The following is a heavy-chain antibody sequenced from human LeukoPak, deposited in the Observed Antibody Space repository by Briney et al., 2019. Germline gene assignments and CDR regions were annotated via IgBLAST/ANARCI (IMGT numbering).Heavy chain of an antibody. Sequence: GGSLRLSCAASGFTFSSYSMNWVRQAPGKGLEWVSYISSSSSTIYYADSVKGRFTISRDNAKNSLYLQMNSLRAEDTAVYYCAREYDFWSGYDGLGAFDIWGQGTMVTVSS. CDR3: AREYDFWSGYDGLGAFDI. V-gene: IGHV3-48*01. CDR2: ISSSSSTI. CDR1: GFTFSSYS. D-gene: IGHD3-3*01. J-gene: IGHJ3*02.